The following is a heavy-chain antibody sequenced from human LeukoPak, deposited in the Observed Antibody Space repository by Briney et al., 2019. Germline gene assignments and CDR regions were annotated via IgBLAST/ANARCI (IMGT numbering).Heavy chain of an antibody. Sequence: SETLSLTCTVSGGSISSYYWSWIRQPPGKGLEWIGYIYYSGSTNYNPSLKSRVTISVDTSKNQFSLKLSSVIAADTAVYYCANYGVVLATYGSPSPFVYWGQGTLVTVSS. J-gene: IGHJ4*02. CDR2: IYYSGST. CDR1: GGSISSYY. D-gene: IGHD3-16*01. V-gene: IGHV4-59*01. CDR3: ANYGVVLATYGSPSPFVY.